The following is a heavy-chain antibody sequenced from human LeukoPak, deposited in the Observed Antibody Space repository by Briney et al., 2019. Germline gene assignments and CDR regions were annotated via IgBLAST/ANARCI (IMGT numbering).Heavy chain of an antibody. J-gene: IGHJ5*02. CDR2: INPNSGVT. V-gene: IGHV1-2*06. D-gene: IGHD6-13*01. CDR1: EYTFTDYY. Sequence: APVKVSCXASEYTFTDYYIHWVRQAPGQGLEWMGRINPNSGVTRYAQKFQGRVTMTGDTSISTAYMELSSLRSEDTAVYYCARGDSSSWYGGHWFDPWGQGTLVTVSS. CDR3: ARGDSSSWYGGHWFDP.